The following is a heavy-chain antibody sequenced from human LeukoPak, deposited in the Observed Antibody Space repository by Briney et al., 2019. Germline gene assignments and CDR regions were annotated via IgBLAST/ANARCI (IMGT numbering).Heavy chain of an antibody. J-gene: IGHJ6*02. CDR1: GYTFTSYG. CDR3: AREGIAAAGTQDLYYYYYGMDV. V-gene: IGHV1-18*01. D-gene: IGHD6-13*01. CDR2: IIAYNGNT. Sequence: ASVKVSCKASGYTFTSYGISWVRQAPGQGLEWMGWIIAYNGNTNYAQKLQGRVTMTTDTSTSTAYMELRSLRSDDTAVYYCAREGIAAAGTQDLYYYYYGMDVWGQGTTVTVSS.